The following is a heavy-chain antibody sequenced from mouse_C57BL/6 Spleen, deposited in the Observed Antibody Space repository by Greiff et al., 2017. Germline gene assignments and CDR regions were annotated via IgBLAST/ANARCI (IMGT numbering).Heavy chain of an antibody. CDR3: ARWTAQATGFAY. J-gene: IGHJ3*01. CDR2: INPNNGGT. CDR1: GYTFTDYN. Sequence: SGPELVKPGASVKIPCKASGYTFTDYNMDWVKQSHGKSLEWIGDINPNNGGTIYNQKFKGKATLTVDKSSSTAYMELRSLTSEDTAVYYCARWTAQATGFAYWGQGTLVTVSA. D-gene: IGHD3-2*02. V-gene: IGHV1-18*01.